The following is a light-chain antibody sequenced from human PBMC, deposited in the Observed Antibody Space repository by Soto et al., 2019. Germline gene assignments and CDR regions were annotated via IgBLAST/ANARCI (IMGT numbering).Light chain of an antibody. CDR3: SSYTSDSSYV. V-gene: IGLV2-14*01. J-gene: IGLJ1*01. Sequence: QSVLTQPASVAGPRGYSITNSCTGTSSDVGLYDYVCWYQQHPRKAPLLMIYAVSTRPSGVSNRFSASKSGNTAFLFTSGLQAEDEADYYCSSYTSDSSYVFASGTKVTVL. CDR1: SSDVGLYDY. CDR2: AVS.